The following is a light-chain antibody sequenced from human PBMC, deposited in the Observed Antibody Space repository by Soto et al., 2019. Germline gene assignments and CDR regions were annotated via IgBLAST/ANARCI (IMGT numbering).Light chain of an antibody. J-gene: IGKJ1*01. CDR1: RSVSSY. V-gene: IGKV3-20*01. CDR2: SAS. CDR3: KQYSSLPRT. Sequence: EIVFTQSPATPSFSPGGRATPSCRASRSVSSYLAWYHQRPGQAHRVLIHSASSRATGIQDRFTGSGSGTDFTLTITRLEPEDFGVYYCKQYSSLPRTFGQGTKVDIK.